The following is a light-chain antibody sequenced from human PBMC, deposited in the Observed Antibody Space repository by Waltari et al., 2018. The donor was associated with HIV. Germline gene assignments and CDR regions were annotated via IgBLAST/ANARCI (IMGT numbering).Light chain of an antibody. CDR2: GVI. Sequence: QSALTQPASVSGSPGQSITISCTGTSSDVGRYNYVSWYQQHPGKAPQRMIYGVINRPSGVSNRFSGSKSGNTASLTISGVQAEDEADYYCSSYTSSTTLVFGGGTKVTVL. V-gene: IGLV2-14*03. CDR3: SSYTSSTTLV. CDR1: SSDVGRYNY. J-gene: IGLJ3*02.